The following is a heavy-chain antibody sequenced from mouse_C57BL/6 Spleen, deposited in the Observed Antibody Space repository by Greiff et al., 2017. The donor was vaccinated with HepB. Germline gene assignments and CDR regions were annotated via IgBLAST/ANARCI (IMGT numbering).Heavy chain of an antibody. CDR1: GFTFSSYT. D-gene: IGHD1-2*01. J-gene: IGHJ2*01. Sequence: EVKVVESGGGLVKPGGSLKLSCAASGFTFSSYTMSWVRQTPEKRLEWVATISGGGGNTYYPDSVKGRFTIARDNAKNTLYLQMSSLRSEDTALYYCARHRLLLDYWGQGTTLTVSS. CDR2: ISGGGGNT. V-gene: IGHV5-9*01. CDR3: ARHRLLLDY.